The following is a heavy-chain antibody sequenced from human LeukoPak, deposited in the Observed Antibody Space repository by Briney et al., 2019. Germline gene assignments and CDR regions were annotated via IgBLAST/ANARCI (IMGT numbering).Heavy chain of an antibody. J-gene: IGHJ4*02. V-gene: IGHV1-18*01. Sequence: ASVKVSCKASGYTFTSYGISWVRQAPGQGLEWMGWISAYNGNTNYAQKLQGRVTMTTDTSTSTAYVELRSLRSDDTAVYYCARDLSGYPGYFDYWGQGTLVTVSS. CDR2: ISAYNGNT. D-gene: IGHD3-3*01. CDR3: ARDLSGYPGYFDY. CDR1: GYTFTSYG.